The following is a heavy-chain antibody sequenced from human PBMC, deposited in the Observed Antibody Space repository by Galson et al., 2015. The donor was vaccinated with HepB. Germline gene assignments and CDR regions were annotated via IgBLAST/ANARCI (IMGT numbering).Heavy chain of an antibody. CDR3: ARDLWGTYVFVLGTLDY. Sequence: SLRLSFAASGFTFSSYAMHWVRQAPGKGLEWVAVISYDGSNKYYADSVKGRFTISRDNSKNTLYLQMNSLRAEDTAVYYCARDLWGTYVFVLGTLDYWGQGTLVTVSS. CDR2: ISYDGSNK. D-gene: IGHD3-16*01. V-gene: IGHV3-30-3*01. CDR1: GFTFSSYA. J-gene: IGHJ4*02.